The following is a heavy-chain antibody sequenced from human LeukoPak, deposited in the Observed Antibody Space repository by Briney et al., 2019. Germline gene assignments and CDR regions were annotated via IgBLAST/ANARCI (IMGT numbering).Heavy chain of an antibody. Sequence: SETLSLTCTISGASIDSYYWCWILQHTRKGLEGFGGIYYRGSTKYNPSLKSRLTISVDTYKNQLSPKLRSVTAADAAVYYCERGGRSNLFDPWGQGTVVTVPS. CDR3: ERGGRSNLFDP. CDR1: GASIDSYY. J-gene: IGHJ5*02. D-gene: IGHD4-11*01. CDR2: IYYRGST. V-gene: IGHV4-59*08.